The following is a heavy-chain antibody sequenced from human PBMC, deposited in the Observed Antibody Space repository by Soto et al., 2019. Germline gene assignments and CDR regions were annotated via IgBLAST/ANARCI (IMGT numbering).Heavy chain of an antibody. CDR3: ARDLGGDTVRGMYYYYYGMDV. CDR2: IIPIFGTA. Sequence: QVQLVQSGAEVKKPGSSVKVSCKASGGTFSSYAISWVRQAPGQGLEWMGGIIPIFGTANYAQKFQGRVTITADESTSTDYMELSSLRSEDTAVYYCARDLGGDTVRGMYYYYYGMDVWGQGTTVTVSS. D-gene: IGHD2-21*02. J-gene: IGHJ6*02. V-gene: IGHV1-69*01. CDR1: GGTFSSYA.